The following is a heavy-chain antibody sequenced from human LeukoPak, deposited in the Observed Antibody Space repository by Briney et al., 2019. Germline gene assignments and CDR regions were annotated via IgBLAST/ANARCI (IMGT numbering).Heavy chain of an antibody. Sequence: GGSLRLSCAASGFTFSSYWMHWVRQAPGKGLVWVSRINSDGSSTSYADSVKGRFTISRDNAKNTLYLQMNSLRAEDTAVYYCANLNIRAHIDVWGKGTTVTISS. V-gene: IGHV3-74*01. J-gene: IGHJ6*03. CDR3: ANLNIRAHIDV. CDR2: INSDGSST. D-gene: IGHD1-14*01. CDR1: GFTFSSYW.